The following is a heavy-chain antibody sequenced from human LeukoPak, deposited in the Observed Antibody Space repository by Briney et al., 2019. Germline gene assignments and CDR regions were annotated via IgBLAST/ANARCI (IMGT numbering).Heavy chain of an antibody. CDR1: GYTFTGYY. Sequence: ASVKVSCKASGYTFTGYYMHWVRQAPGQGLEWMGWINPNSGNPTYAPGFTGRFVFSLDTSVSTAYLQISSLKAEDTAVYYCARRESVAAVDYWGQGTLVTVSS. V-gene: IGHV7-4-1*02. J-gene: IGHJ4*02. CDR3: ARRESVAAVDY. D-gene: IGHD6-19*01. CDR2: INPNSGNP.